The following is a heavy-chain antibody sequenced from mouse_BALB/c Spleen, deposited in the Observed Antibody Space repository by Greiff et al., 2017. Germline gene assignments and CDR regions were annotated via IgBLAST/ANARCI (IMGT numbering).Heavy chain of an antibody. D-gene: IGHD1-1*01. J-gene: IGHJ3*01. CDR2: IWGDGST. V-gene: IGHV2-6-7*01. CDR1: GFSLTGYG. CDR3: ARDARLYYGSRYGFAY. Sequence: VKLVESGPGLVAPSQSLSITCTVSGFSLTGYGVNWVRQPPGKGLEWLGMIWGDGSTDYNSALKSRLSISKDNSKSQVFLKMNSLQTDDTARYYCARDARLYYGSRYGFAYWGQGTLVTVSA.